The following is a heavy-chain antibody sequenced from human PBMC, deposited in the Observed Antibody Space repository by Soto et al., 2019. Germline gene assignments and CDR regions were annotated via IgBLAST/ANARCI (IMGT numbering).Heavy chain of an antibody. D-gene: IGHD2-2*03. Sequence: PGGSLRHSCEGSEFTFEYFVVYGAGQAPGKGLERVCGISWNGGTIDYGDSVKGRFAVARDNAMDSLYLQMTGVSPEDTAVYYCAKVDHWGRGTLVTVSS. CDR3: AKVDH. CDR1: EFTFEYFV. J-gene: IGHJ4*02. CDR2: ISWNGGTI. V-gene: IGHV3-9*01.